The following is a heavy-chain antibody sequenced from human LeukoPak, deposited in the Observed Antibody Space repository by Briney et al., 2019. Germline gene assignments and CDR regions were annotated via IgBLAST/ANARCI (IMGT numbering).Heavy chain of an antibody. CDR2: INHSGST. J-gene: IGHJ4*02. CDR1: GGSFSGYY. Sequence: PSETLSLTCAVYGGSFSGYYWSWIRQPPGKGLEWIGEINHSGSTNYNPSLKSRVTISVDTSKNQFSLKLSSVTAADTAVYYCARDFKREIDYWGQGTLVTVSS. CDR3: ARDFKREIDY. V-gene: IGHV4-34*01. D-gene: IGHD3-3*01.